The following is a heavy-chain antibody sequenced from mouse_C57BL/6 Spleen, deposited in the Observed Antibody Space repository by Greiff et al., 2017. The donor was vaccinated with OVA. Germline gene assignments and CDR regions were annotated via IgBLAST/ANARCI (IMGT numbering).Heavy chain of an antibody. J-gene: IGHJ2*01. Sequence: QVQLQQPGAELVMPGASVKLSCKASGYTFTGYWMHWVKQRPGQGLEWIGEIDPSDSYTNYNQKFKGKSTLTVDKSSSTAYMQLSSLTSEDSAVYYCARWGGRYFDYWGQGTTLTVSS. CDR2: IDPSDSYT. V-gene: IGHV1-69*01. CDR1: GYTFTGYW. CDR3: ARWGGRYFDY.